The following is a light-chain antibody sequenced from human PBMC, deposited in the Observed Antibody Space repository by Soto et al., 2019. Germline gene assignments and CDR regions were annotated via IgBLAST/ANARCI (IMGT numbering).Light chain of an antibody. CDR3: QQRYSWLRV. CDR2: SVY. J-gene: IGKJ1*01. Sequence: FVVTQSPDTLSLSPGETATLSCRASQSVSSSVAWYQHKPGQSPRLVVYSVYKRSPGVPARFIGSGSGTDFTLTISSLESDDVAMYYCQQRYSWLRVFGPGTKVEVK. V-gene: IGKV3-11*01. CDR1: QSVSSS.